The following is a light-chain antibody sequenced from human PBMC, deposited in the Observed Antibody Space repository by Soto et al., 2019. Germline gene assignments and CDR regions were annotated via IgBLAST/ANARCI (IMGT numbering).Light chain of an antibody. V-gene: IGKV3-11*01. Sequence: EIVLTQSPATLSLSPGDTATLSCRASQSVSSYLAWYQQKPGQAPRLLIYDASNRATGIPARFSGSGSGTDFTLTISSLEPEDFAVYYCQQRSNWPLTFGGGTKV. J-gene: IGKJ4*01. CDR2: DAS. CDR3: QQRSNWPLT. CDR1: QSVSSY.